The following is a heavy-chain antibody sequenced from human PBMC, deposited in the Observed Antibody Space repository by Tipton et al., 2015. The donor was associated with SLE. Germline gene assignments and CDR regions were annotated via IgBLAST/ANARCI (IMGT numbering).Heavy chain of an antibody. CDR2: IWSDGNTK. CDR3: VKEGTGGRRNGSYYSPNYFQQ. J-gene: IGHJ1*01. V-gene: IGHV3-33*06. CDR1: GFSFSSYG. Sequence: QLVQSGGGLVQPGGSLRLSCAASGFSFSSYGMHWVRQAPGKGLEWVAVIWSDGNTKYYAHSVTGRFTISRDNSKNTLYLQMNSLRAEDTAVYYCVKEGTGGRRNGSYYSPNYFQQWGQGTLVTVFS. D-gene: IGHD1-26*01.